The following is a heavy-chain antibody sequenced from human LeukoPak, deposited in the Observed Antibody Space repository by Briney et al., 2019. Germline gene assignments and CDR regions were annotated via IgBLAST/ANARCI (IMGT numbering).Heavy chain of an antibody. CDR2: IYYSGST. V-gene: IGHV4-31*03. D-gene: IGHD6-13*01. Sequence: SETLSLTCTVSGGSISSGGYYWSWIRQHPGKGLEWIGYIYYSGSTYYNPSLKSRVTISVDTSKNQFSLKLSSVTAADTAVYYCARGDRQQLVLWGYYYYYGMDVWGQGTTVTVSS. CDR3: ARGDRQQLVLWGYYYYYGMDV. CDR1: GGSISSGGYY. J-gene: IGHJ6*02.